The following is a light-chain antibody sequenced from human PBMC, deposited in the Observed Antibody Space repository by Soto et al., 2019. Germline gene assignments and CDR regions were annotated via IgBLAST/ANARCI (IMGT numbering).Light chain of an antibody. CDR2: AAS. V-gene: IGKV1-39*01. CDR1: QNIINY. Sequence: DIQMTQSPSSLSASVGDRVTITCRASQNIINYLNWYQQKPGRAPKLLIYAASSLQSGVPSRFSGSGSGTDFTFTISSLQPEDFATYFCQQSYSAWTFGQGTKVEVK. J-gene: IGKJ1*01. CDR3: QQSYSAWT.